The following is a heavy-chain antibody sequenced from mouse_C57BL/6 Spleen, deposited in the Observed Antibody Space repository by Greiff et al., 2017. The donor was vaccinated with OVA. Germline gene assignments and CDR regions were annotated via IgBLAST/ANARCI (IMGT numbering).Heavy chain of an antibody. CDR3: ARAYGSSFWYFDV. J-gene: IGHJ1*03. CDR2: IYPGDGDT. Sequence: VKLQESGPELVKPGASVKISCKASGYAFSSSWMNWVKQRPGKGLEWIGRIYPGDGDTNYNGKFKGKATLAADKSSRTAYMQLSSLTSEDSAVYYCARAYGSSFWYFDVWGTGTTVTVSS. CDR1: GYAFSSSW. D-gene: IGHD1-1*01. V-gene: IGHV1-82*01.